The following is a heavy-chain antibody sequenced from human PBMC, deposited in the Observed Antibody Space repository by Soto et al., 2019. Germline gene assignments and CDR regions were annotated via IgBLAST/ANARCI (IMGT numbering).Heavy chain of an antibody. D-gene: IGHD3-9*01. CDR1: GGSISSSSYS. CDR2: IYYSGTT. V-gene: IGHV4-39*01. CDR3: ARHRGYYDILTGYYTELNFDY. J-gene: IGHJ4*02. Sequence: SETLSLTCTVSGGSISSSSYSWGWIRKPPGKGLEWIGSIYYSGTTYYNPSLKSRVTISVDTSKNQFSLKLSSVTAADTAVYYCARHRGYYDILTGYYTELNFDYWGQGTLVTVSS.